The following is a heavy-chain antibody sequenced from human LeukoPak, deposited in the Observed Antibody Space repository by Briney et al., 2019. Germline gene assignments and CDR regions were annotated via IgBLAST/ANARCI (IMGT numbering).Heavy chain of an antibody. J-gene: IGHJ4*02. CDR1: AGSISSYY. CDR2: IFGSGST. V-gene: IGHV4-4*07. CDR3: ARGSGSYPPLDY. Sequence: SETLSLTCTVSAGSISSYYCSWIRQPAGEGLEWIGRIFGSGSTNYNPTLKSRLTMSVDTSKNQFSLKLTSVTAADTAVYYCARGSGSYPPLDYWGQGTLVTVFS. D-gene: IGHD3-10*01.